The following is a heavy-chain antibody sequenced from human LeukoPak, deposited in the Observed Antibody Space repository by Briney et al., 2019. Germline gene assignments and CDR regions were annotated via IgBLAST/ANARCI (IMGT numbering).Heavy chain of an antibody. CDR1: GGTFSSYA. D-gene: IGHD3-9*01. Sequence: SVKVSCKASGGTFSSYAISWVRQARGQGLEWMGGIIPIFGTANYAQKFQGRVTITADESTSTAYMELSSLRSEDTAVYYCASSRSHRYFDWLFDYWGQGTLVTVSS. CDR2: IIPIFGTA. V-gene: IGHV1-69*01. J-gene: IGHJ4*02. CDR3: ASSRSHRYFDWLFDY.